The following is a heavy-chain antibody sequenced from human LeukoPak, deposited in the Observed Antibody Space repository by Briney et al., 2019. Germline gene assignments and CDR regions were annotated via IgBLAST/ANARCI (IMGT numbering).Heavy chain of an antibody. V-gene: IGHV3-23*01. CDR1: GFTLINFG. CDR2: IHGSSPSAAGIT. J-gene: IGHJ6*03. CDR3: AKDVLRFLEWLPHASYYYMDV. Sequence: GGSLRLSCAASGFTLINFGMSWVRQAPGKGLEWVASIHGSSPSAAGITFYADSVKGRFTISGDNSKNTLYLQMNSLRAEDTAVYYCAKDVLRFLEWLPHASYYYMDVWGKGTTVTVSS. D-gene: IGHD3-3*01.